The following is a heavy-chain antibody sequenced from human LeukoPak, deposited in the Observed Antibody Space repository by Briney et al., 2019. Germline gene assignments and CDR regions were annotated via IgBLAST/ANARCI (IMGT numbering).Heavy chain of an antibody. V-gene: IGHV3-43*01. J-gene: IGHJ4*02. CDR2: ISWDGGST. CDR1: GFTFDDYT. CDR3: AKGHIVGAITEFDY. Sequence: GGSLRLSCAASGFTFDDYTMHWVRQTPGRGPEWVSLISWDGGSTYYADSVKGRFTISRDKSKNSLYLQMNSLRTEDTALYYCAKGHIVGAITEFDYWGQGTLVTVSS. D-gene: IGHD1-26*01.